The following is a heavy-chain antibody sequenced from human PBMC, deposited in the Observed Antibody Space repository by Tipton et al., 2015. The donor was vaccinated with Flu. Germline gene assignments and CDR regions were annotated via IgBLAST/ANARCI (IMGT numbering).Heavy chain of an antibody. J-gene: IGHJ4*02. Sequence: LRLSCTVSGGSMSDFFWTWIRQPAGKGLEWIGRKYASGGTMYSASLKSRVTMSIDTSKNEFPLKLTSVTAADTAVYYCARGSGSATGLTFFLWGQGTLVTVSS. CDR3: ARGSGSATGLTFFL. D-gene: IGHD3-10*01. CDR1: GGSMSDFF. V-gene: IGHV4-4*07. CDR2: KYASGGT.